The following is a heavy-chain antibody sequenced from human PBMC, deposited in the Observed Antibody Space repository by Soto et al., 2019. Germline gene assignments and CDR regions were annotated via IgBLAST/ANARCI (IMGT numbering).Heavy chain of an antibody. Sequence: ASVKVSCKASGESFTRNGIGWARQAPGQGLEWMGWINAYNGNTNYAQNLQGRLTLTTDTSTTTAYMELRSLRSNDTAIYYCAMVDVYVTPSPQDVWGQGTTVTVSS. CDR1: GESFTRNG. V-gene: IGHV1-18*01. CDR3: AMVDVYVTPSPQDV. D-gene: IGHD3-16*01. CDR2: INAYNGNT. J-gene: IGHJ6*02.